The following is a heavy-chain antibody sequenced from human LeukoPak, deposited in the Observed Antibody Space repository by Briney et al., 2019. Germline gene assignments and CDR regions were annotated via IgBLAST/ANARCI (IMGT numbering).Heavy chain of an antibody. Sequence: PGGSLRLSCVVSGIPFSDYYMNWIRQAAGKGLEWISYTSSTISYTDYADSVKGRFTISRDNAQNALFLQMNSLRVEDTAVYYCAAGTAADYWGQGTRVAVSS. V-gene: IGHV3-11*03. CDR3: AAGTAADY. CDR2: TSSTISYT. D-gene: IGHD6-13*01. J-gene: IGHJ4*02. CDR1: GIPFSDYY.